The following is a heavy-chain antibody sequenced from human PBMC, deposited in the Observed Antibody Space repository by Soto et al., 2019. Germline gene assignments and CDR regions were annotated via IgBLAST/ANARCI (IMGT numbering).Heavy chain of an antibody. V-gene: IGHV6-1*01. CDR1: GDSVSSNSAA. Sequence: QTLSLTCALSGDSVSSNSAAWNWIRQSPSRGLEWLGRTYYRSKWYNDYAVSVKSRITINPDTSKNQFSLQLNSVTPEDTAVYYCARDDINWWNSYFDYWGQGTLVTVSS. CDR2: TYYRSKWYN. J-gene: IGHJ4*02. CDR3: ARDDINWWNSYFDY. D-gene: IGHD1-7*01.